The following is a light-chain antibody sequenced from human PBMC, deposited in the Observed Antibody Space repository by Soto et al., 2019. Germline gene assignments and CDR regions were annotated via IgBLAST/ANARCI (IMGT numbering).Light chain of an antibody. CDR1: QSVNRN. V-gene: IGKV3-15*01. J-gene: IGKJ1*01. CDR2: GAS. CDR3: QQYNNWLWT. Sequence: EIEITQFPATVSVSPGERGTLSCRASQSVNRNLVWYQHKPGQAPRLLIYGASTRATGIPARFSGSGSGTDFTLTISSLQSEDFALYYCQQYNNWLWTFGQGTRVEIK.